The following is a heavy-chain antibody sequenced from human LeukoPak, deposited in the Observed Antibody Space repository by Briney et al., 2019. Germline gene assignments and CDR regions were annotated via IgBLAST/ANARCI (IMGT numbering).Heavy chain of an antibody. V-gene: IGHV4-59*08. J-gene: IGHJ4*02. CDR2: IYYSGST. D-gene: IGHD6-19*01. CDR1: GGSISGYY. CDR3: ARHVHSSAWLFDD. Sequence: PSETLSLTCSVSGGSISGYYWSWIRQPPGKGLEWIGAIYYSGSTNYNPSLKSRVTISVDTFNNQFSLRLNSVTAADTALYYCARHVHSSAWLFDDWGQGTLVTVSS.